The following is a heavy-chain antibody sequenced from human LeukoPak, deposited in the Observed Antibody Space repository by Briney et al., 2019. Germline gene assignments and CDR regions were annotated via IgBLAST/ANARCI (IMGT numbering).Heavy chain of an antibody. CDR2: ISSSSSYI. V-gene: IGHV3-21*04. J-gene: IGHJ2*01. CDR1: GFTFSSYS. D-gene: IGHD5-24*01. CDR3: ARVGGGMATITRGYFDL. Sequence: GGSLRLSCAASGFTFSSYSMNWVRQAPGKGLEWVSSISSSSSYIYYADSVKGRFTISRDNAKNSLYLQMNSLRAEDTAVYYCARVGGGMATITRGYFDLWGRGTLVTVSS.